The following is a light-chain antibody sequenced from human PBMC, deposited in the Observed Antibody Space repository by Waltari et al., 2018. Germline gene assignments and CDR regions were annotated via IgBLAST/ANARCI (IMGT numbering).Light chain of an antibody. CDR3: MQAAHWPYT. CDR1: QSLVFSNGNIY. CDR2: KVS. J-gene: IGKJ2*01. V-gene: IGKV2-30*01. Sequence: DAVRTQSPLSLPVTLGQPASISCSSSQSLVFSNGNIYLNWFHQRPGQSPRRLIYKVSNRDSGVPDRFSGSGSGTDFTLKISRVEAEDVGGVYYCMQAAHWPYTFGQGTKLEIK.